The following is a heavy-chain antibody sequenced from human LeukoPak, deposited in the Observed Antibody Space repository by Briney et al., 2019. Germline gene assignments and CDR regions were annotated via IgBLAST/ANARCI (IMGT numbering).Heavy chain of an antibody. Sequence: GGSLRLSCAGSGFTFSNYWMHWVRQAPGKGLVWVSGISNDGSSTNYADSVKGRFTISRDNARNTLYLQMDSLRDEDTAVYYCGLSMVRALSPDYWGQGTLVTVSS. D-gene: IGHD3-10*01. V-gene: IGHV3-74*01. CDR2: ISNDGSST. J-gene: IGHJ4*02. CDR1: GFTFSNYW. CDR3: GLSMVRALSPDY.